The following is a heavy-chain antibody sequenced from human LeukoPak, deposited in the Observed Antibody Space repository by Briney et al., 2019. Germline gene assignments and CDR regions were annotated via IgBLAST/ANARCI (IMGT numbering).Heavy chain of an antibody. Sequence: GASVKVSCKASGYTFTGYYMHWVRQAPGQGLEWMGWINPNSGGTNYAQRFQGRVTMTRDTSISTAYMELSRLRSDDTAVYYCARAYSSGYYHFDYWGQGTLVTVSS. CDR1: GYTFTGYY. CDR3: ARAYSSGYYHFDY. J-gene: IGHJ4*02. CDR2: INPNSGGT. V-gene: IGHV1-2*02. D-gene: IGHD3-22*01.